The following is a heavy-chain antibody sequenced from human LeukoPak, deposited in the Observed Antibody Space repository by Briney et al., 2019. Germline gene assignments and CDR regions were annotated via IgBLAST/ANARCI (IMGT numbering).Heavy chain of an antibody. CDR3: ARGGFPRYYDSSGYYY. V-gene: IGHV1-18*01. Sequence: GASVKVSCKASGYTFTSYGISWVRQAPGQGLEWMGWISAYNGNTNYAQKLQGRVTMTTDTSTSTAYMELRSLRSDDTAVYYCARGGFPRYYDSSGYYYWGQGTLVTVSS. J-gene: IGHJ4*02. CDR1: GYTFTSYG. CDR2: ISAYNGNT. D-gene: IGHD3-22*01.